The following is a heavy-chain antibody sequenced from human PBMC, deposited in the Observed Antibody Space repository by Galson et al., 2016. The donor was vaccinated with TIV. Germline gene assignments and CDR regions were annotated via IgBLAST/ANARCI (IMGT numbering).Heavy chain of an antibody. CDR3: VRKAGSGWYDY. CDR2: ISGYNGNA. D-gene: IGHD6-19*01. CDR1: GYFFNSYG. V-gene: IGHV1-18*01. J-gene: IGHJ4*02. Sequence: SVKVSCKASGYFFNSYGLTWLRQAPGQGLEWMGLISGYNGNANYAQKFQGRVTMTTDTSTSTSYLELRNLRSDDTAIYFCVRKAGSGWYDYCGQGTLVTVSS.